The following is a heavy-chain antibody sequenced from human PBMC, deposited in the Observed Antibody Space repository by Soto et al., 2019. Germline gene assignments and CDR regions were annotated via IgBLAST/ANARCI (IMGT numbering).Heavy chain of an antibody. CDR3: ASRYGPCFHY. V-gene: IGHV4-59*08. Sequence: SETLSLTCTVSGGSISSYYWSWIRQPPGKGLEWIGYIYYSGSTHYNPSLKRRGTISVDTSKNQFPLKLRSVTAADTAVYYCASRYGPCFHYWGQGTPVTLS. CDR2: IYYSGST. CDR1: GGSISSYY. D-gene: IGHD5-18*01. J-gene: IGHJ4*02.